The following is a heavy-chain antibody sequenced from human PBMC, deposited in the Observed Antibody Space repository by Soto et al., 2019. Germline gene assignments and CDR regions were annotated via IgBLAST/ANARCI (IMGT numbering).Heavy chain of an antibody. D-gene: IGHD3-22*01. J-gene: IGHJ5*02. CDR1: GFTFSSYA. Sequence: PGGSLRLSCAASGFTFSSYAMSWVRQAPGKGLEWVSAISGSGGSTYYADSVKGRFTISRDNSKNPLYLQMNCLRAEDTAASSFATEGNDTAQRGFDPWGQGTLVTVSS. CDR2: ISGSGGST. V-gene: IGHV3-23*01. CDR3: ATEGNDTAQRGFDP.